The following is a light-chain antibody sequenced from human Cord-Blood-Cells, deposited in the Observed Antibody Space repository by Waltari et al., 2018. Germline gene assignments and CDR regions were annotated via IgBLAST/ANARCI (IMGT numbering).Light chain of an antibody. CDR2: GAS. Sequence: EIVMTQSPATLSVSPGESATLSCRASQSVSSNLAWYQQKPGQAPRLLTYGASTRATGIPARFSGSGSGTEFTLTISSLQSEDFAVYYCQQYNNWPQTFGQGTKVEIK. V-gene: IGKV3-15*01. CDR1: QSVSSN. J-gene: IGKJ1*01. CDR3: QQYNNWPQT.